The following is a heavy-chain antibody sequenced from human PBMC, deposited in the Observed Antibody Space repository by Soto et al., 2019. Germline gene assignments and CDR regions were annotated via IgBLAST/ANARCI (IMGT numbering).Heavy chain of an antibody. CDR3: ERGDYGPSFFDY. V-gene: IGHV4-4*02. J-gene: IGHJ4*02. D-gene: IGHD3-10*01. CDR2: IYHSGST. CDR1: CGSSSNINW. Sequence: LETQSLTYAVSCGSSSNINWWRWVRQPPGKGLEWIGEIYHSGSTNYNPSLKSRVTISVDKSKNQFSLKLSSVTAADTAVYYCERGDYGPSFFDYWGQGTLVTVSS.